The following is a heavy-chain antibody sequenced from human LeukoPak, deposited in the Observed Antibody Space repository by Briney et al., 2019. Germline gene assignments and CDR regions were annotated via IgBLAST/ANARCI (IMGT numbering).Heavy chain of an antibody. J-gene: IGHJ4*02. V-gene: IGHV1-2*02. CDR1: GHTFTGYY. D-gene: IGHD2-15*01. CDR2: INPNSGGT. CDR3: ARDDEVAAAPEGDDY. Sequence: ASVKVSCKASGHTFTGYYMHWVRQAPGQGLEWMGWINPNSGGTNYAQKFQGRVTMTRDTSISTAYMELSRLRSDDTAVYYCARDDEVAAAPEGDDYWGQGTLVTVSS.